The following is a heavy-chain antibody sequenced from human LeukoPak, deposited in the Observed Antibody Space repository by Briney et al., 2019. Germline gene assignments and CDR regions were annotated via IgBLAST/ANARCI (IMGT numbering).Heavy chain of an antibody. CDR3: ARGGIVVVPPDISHHDALDI. J-gene: IGHJ3*02. CDR2: INHSGST. D-gene: IGHD2-2*01. CDR1: GGSFSGYY. V-gene: IGHV4-34*01. Sequence: AETLSLTCAVYGGSFSGYYWSGIRQPPGKGLEWIGEINHSGSTNYNPSLKSRVTISVDTSKNQFSLKLSSVTAADTAVYYCARGGIVVVPPDISHHDALDIWGQGTMVTVSS.